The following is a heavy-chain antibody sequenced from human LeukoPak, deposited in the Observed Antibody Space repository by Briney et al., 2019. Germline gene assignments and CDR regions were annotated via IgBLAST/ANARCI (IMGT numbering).Heavy chain of an antibody. J-gene: IGHJ3*02. CDR2: IYYSGST. Sequence: SETLSLTCTVSRGSISSYYWNWIRQPPGKGLDWIGYIYYSGSTNYNPSLHSRVTMSVDPSKNQFSLKLRSVTTADSAVYYCASWSQLLGDAFDIWGHGTMVTVSS. D-gene: IGHD2-2*01. CDR3: ASWSQLLGDAFDI. V-gene: IGHV4-59*01. CDR1: RGSISSYY.